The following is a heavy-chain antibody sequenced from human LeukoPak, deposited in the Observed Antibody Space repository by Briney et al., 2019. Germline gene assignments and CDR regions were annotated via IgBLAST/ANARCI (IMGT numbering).Heavy chain of an antibody. J-gene: IGHJ4*02. D-gene: IGHD2-2*01. Sequence: SETLSLTCAVSGGSTSSGGFSWSWIRQSPGKGLEYIGYLYQGGSTYYNPSLSSRVTISGDRSKNHFFLTLTSVTAADTAVYYCARTQHCSSTSCPHGLDSWGQGTLVTVSS. V-gene: IGHV4-30-2*06. CDR3: ARTQHCSSTSCPHGLDS. CDR2: LYQGGST. CDR1: GGSTSSGGFS.